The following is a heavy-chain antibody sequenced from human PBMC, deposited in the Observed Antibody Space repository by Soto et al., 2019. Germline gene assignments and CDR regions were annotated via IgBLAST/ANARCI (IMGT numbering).Heavy chain of an antibody. Sequence: GGSLRLSCAASGFTFSSYEMNWVRQAPGKGLEWVSYISSSGSTIYYADSVKGRFTISRDNSKNTLYLQMNSLRAEDTAVYYCAKGLYSGSYLFDYWGQGTLVTVSS. CDR1: GFTFSSYE. D-gene: IGHD1-26*01. J-gene: IGHJ4*02. CDR3: AKGLYSGSYLFDY. CDR2: ISSSGSTI. V-gene: IGHV3-48*03.